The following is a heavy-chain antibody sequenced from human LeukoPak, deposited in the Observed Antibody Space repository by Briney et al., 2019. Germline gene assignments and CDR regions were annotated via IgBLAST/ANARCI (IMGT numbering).Heavy chain of an antibody. CDR1: GGSFSGYY. V-gene: IGHV4-34*01. D-gene: IGHD2-15*01. CDR3: ARVEVVVVAANYYFDY. J-gene: IGHJ4*02. Sequence: SETLSLTCAVYGGSFSGYYWSWIRQPPGKGLEWIGEINHGGSTNYNPSLKSRVTISVDTSKNQFSLKLSSVTAADTAVYYCARVEVVVVAANYYFDYWGQGTLVTVSS. CDR2: INHGGST.